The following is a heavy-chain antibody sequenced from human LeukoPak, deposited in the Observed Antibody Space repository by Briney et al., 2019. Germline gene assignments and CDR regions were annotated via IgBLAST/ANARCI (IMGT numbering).Heavy chain of an antibody. CDR2: IKEDGRQK. CDR1: GFTSSTYW. V-gene: IGHV3-7*01. D-gene: IGHD1-26*01. Sequence: GGSLRLSCVPSGFTSSTYWLTWVCQAPGKGLEWVANIKEDGRQKHYVGSVKGRFTISRDNAKNSLYLQMNSLRVEDTALYYCARDISGWNDFCGVGALVTVSS. J-gene: IGHJ4*02. CDR3: ARDISGWNDF.